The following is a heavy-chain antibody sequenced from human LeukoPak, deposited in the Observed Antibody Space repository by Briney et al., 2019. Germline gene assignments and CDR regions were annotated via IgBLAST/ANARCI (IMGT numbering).Heavy chain of an antibody. J-gene: IGHJ5*02. Sequence: GGSLRLSCAASGFTFSNYGTHWVRQAPGKGLEWVSVIWSHGRSEYYADSVKGRFTISRGNSKNTVSLQTNSLRAEDTAVYYCARDIDTSSHYGWFDPWGQGTLVIVSS. CDR3: ARDIDTSSHYGWFDP. CDR1: GFTFSNYG. V-gene: IGHV3-33*01. D-gene: IGHD3-22*01. CDR2: IWSHGRSE.